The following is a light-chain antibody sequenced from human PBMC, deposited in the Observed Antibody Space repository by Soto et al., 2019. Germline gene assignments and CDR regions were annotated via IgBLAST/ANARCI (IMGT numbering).Light chain of an antibody. J-gene: IGLJ1*01. Sequence: QSVLTQPASVSGSPGQSIAISCTGTSSDVGGYNYVSWYQQHPGKAPKVIIYDVSNQPSGISNRFSVSKSGNTASLTISGLQAEDEADYYCSSYTSSNTEVFGTGTKVTVL. CDR2: DVS. CDR1: SSDVGGYNY. CDR3: SSYTSSNTEV. V-gene: IGLV2-14*01.